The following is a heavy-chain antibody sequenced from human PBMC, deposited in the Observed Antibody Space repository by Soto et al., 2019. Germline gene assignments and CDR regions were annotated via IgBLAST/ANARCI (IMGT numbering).Heavy chain of an antibody. CDR3: ARQRTTVVTQAYFDH. CDR1: FESISSSSYY. D-gene: IGHD2-21*02. J-gene: IGHJ4*02. CDR2: IYYSGRT. V-gene: IGHV4-39*01. Sequence: TETLSLTCIVSFESISSSSYYWGWIRQPPGKGLEWIGSIYYSGRTYYNPSFKSRVTISIDTSKNQFSLKLSSVTATDTAVYYCARQRTTVVTQAYFDHWGQGALVTVSS.